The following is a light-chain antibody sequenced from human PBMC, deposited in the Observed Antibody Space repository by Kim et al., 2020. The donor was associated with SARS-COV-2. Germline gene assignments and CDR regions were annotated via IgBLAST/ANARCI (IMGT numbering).Light chain of an antibody. CDR2: HDT. CDR1: KLGDKC. J-gene: IGLJ2*01. V-gene: IGLV3-1*01. Sequence: SYELTQPPSVSVAPGQTASITCAGDKLGDKCAGWYQQKAGQSPVLVIYHDTKRPSGIPERFSGSNSGNTATLTISGTQTRDEADYYCQAWDRSTAVFGGGTKVTVL. CDR3: QAWDRSTAV.